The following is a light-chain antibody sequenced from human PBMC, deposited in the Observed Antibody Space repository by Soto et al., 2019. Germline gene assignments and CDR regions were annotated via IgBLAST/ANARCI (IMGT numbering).Light chain of an antibody. J-gene: IGKJ1*01. CDR1: QSPSRF. CDR3: QQYGSSGT. Sequence: DIQMTQSPSSLSASVGDRVTITCRASQSPSRFLNWYQQKSGKAPKLLIYAASSLETGVPSRFSGSGSGTDFTLTISRLEPEDFAVYYCQQYGSSGTFGQGTKVDIK. V-gene: IGKV1-39*01. CDR2: AAS.